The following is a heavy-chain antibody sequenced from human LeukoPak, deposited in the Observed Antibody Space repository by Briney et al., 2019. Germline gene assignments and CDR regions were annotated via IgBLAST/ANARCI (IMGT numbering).Heavy chain of an antibody. V-gene: IGHV3-7*03. CDR3: ARERNNWFDP. CDR1: GFTFSSYW. CDR2: IKQDGSEK. Sequence: PGGSLRLSCAASGFTFSSYWMSWVRQAPGKGLEWVANIKQDGSEKYYADSVKGRFTISRDNSKNTLYLQMNSLRAEDTAVYYCARERNNWFDPWGQGTLVTVSS. J-gene: IGHJ5*02.